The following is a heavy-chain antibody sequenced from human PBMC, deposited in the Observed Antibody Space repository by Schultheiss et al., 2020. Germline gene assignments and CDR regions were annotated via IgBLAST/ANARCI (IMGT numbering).Heavy chain of an antibody. D-gene: IGHD1-20*01. CDR3: AKGLHNWKKRGSFDY. CDR1: GYTFTSYY. CDR2: INPSGGST. Sequence: ASVKVSCKASGYTFTSYYMHWVRQAPGQGLEWMGIINPSGGSTSYAQRLQGRITMTRDTSTSTVYMELSSLRSEDTAVYYCAKGLHNWKKRGSFDYWGQGTLVTVSS. J-gene: IGHJ4*02. V-gene: IGHV1-46*04.